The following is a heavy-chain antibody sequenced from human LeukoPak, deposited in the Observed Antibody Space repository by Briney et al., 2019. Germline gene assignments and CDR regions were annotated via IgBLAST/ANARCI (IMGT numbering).Heavy chain of an antibody. J-gene: IGHJ3*02. CDR2: IYYSGST. CDR1: GGSISSYY. D-gene: IGHD3-22*01. CDR3: AREQISSGYYTDGLDI. Sequence: PSETLSLTCTVSGGSISSYYWSWIRQPPGKGLEWIGYIYYSGSTYYNPSLKSRVTISVDTSKNQFSLKLSSVIAADTAVYYCAREQISSGYYTDGLDIWGQGTMVTVSS. V-gene: IGHV4-59*12.